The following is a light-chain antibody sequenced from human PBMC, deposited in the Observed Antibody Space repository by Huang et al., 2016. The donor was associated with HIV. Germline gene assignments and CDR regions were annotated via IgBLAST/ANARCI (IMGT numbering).Light chain of an antibody. J-gene: IGKJ4*01. CDR2: GSS. Sequence: EILMTQSPANLSVSPGERVTLSCRANRSVSTNLAWYQQRPGQAPRLLIYGSSTRAPGIPARFSGSGSGTDFSLTISSLQSEDFALYYCHQYNNWLLSFGGGTRVDI. CDR3: HQYNNWLLS. CDR1: RSVSTN. V-gene: IGKV3-15*01.